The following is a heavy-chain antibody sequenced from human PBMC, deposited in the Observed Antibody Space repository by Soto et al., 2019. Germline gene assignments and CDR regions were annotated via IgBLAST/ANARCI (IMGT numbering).Heavy chain of an antibody. CDR1: GFTFSSYA. CDR3: AKDRTTMYDGFDN. J-gene: IGHJ3*02. Sequence: GGSLRLSCAAAGFTFSSYAMTWVRQAPGKGLEWVSTITGSGGSTYYADSVKGRFTISRDNSKNTLYLQMNSLRAEDTAVYYCAKDRTTMYDGFDNWGQGTMVTVS. V-gene: IGHV3-23*01. D-gene: IGHD1-7*01. CDR2: ITGSGGST.